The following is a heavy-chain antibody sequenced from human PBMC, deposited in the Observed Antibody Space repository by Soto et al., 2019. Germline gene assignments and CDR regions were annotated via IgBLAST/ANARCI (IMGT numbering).Heavy chain of an antibody. J-gene: IGHJ5*02. CDR2: IFSNDEK. Sequence: GSRPTLVNPTETLTLTCTFSGFSLSNARMGVSWIRQPPGKALEWLAHIFSNDEKSYSTSLKSRPTISKDTSKSQVVLTMTNMDPVDTATYYCARILQIAAAGPGFFDPWGQGTLVTVSS. CDR3: ARILQIAAAGPGFFDP. CDR1: GFSLSNARMG. D-gene: IGHD6-13*01. V-gene: IGHV2-26*01.